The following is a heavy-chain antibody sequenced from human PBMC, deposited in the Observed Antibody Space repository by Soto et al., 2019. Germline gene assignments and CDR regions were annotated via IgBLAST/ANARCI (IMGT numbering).Heavy chain of an antibody. Sequence: SVKVSCKASGGTFSSYAISWVRQAPGQGLEWMGGIIPIFGNTKYSQKFQGRVTITRDTSASTAYMELSSLRSEDTAVYYCARHGSAWDYWGQGTPVTVSS. V-gene: IGHV1-69*05. D-gene: IGHD6-19*01. CDR3: ARHGSAWDY. J-gene: IGHJ4*02. CDR2: IIPIFGNT. CDR1: GGTFSSYA.